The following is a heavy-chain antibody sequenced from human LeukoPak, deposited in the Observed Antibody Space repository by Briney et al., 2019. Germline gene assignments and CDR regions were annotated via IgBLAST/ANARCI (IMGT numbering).Heavy chain of an antibody. CDR2: ISYDGSNK. J-gene: IGHJ6*02. Sequence: GGSLRLSCAASGFTFSSYWMSWVRQAPGKGLEWVAVISYDGSNKYYADSVKGRFTISRDNSKNTLYLQMNSLRAEDTAVYYCARSDDPRPPLWFGILNYYYYGMDVWGQGTTVTVSS. V-gene: IGHV3-30-3*01. CDR1: GFTFSSYW. CDR3: ARSDDPRPPLWFGILNYYYYGMDV. D-gene: IGHD3-10*01.